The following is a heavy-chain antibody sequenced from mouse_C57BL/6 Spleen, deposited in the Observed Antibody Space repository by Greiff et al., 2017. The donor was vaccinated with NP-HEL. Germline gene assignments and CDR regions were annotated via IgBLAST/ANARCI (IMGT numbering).Heavy chain of an antibody. CDR1: GYTFTSYW. J-gene: IGHJ4*01. V-gene: IGHV1-50*01. Sequence: QVQLQQPGAELVKPGASVKLSCKASGYTFTSYWMQWVKQRPGQGLEWIGEIDPADSYTNYTQKFKGKATLTVDTSSSTAYMQLSSLTSEDSAVYYCARGKRYYAMDYWGQGTSVTVSS. CDR2: IDPADSYT. CDR3: ARGKRYYAMDY.